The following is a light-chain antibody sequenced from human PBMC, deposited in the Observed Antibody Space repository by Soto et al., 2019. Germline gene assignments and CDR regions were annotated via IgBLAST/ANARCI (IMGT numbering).Light chain of an antibody. V-gene: IGKV3-20*01. CDR3: QQYGMSPWT. CDR2: GAS. Sequence: DIVLTQSPGTLSLSPGERATLSCRASQSISSSYLAWYQQRPGQAPRLLIYGASSRATGIPDRFSGSGSGTDFTLTISRLEPEDFAVYYCQQYGMSPWTFGQGNKVEI. J-gene: IGKJ1*01. CDR1: QSISSSY.